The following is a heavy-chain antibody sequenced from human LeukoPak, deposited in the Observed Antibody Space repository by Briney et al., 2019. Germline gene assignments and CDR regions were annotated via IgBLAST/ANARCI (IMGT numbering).Heavy chain of an antibody. CDR3: ARGSTVTRYFDY. CDR1: GGSFSGYY. Sequence: SETLSLTRAVYGGSFSGYYWSWIRQPPGKGLEWIGEINHSGSTNYNPSLKSRVTISVDTSKNQFSLKLSSVTAADTAVYYCARGSTVTRYFDYWGQGTLVTVSS. J-gene: IGHJ4*02. V-gene: IGHV4-34*01. D-gene: IGHD4-11*01. CDR2: INHSGST.